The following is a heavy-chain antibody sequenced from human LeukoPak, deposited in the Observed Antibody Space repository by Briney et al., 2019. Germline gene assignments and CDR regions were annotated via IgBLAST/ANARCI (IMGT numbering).Heavy chain of an antibody. D-gene: IGHD3-3*01. Sequence: GGSLRLSCAASGFTFSSYWMHWVRQAPGKGLVWVSRINGDGSSTTYADSVKGRFTISRDNAKNTLYLQMNSLRAEDTAVYYCARVTQEGTTLSWGGRSGNNWFDPWGQGTLVTVSS. CDR3: ARVTQEGTTLSWGGRSGNNWFDP. J-gene: IGHJ5*02. CDR1: GFTFSSYW. CDR2: INGDGSST. V-gene: IGHV3-74*01.